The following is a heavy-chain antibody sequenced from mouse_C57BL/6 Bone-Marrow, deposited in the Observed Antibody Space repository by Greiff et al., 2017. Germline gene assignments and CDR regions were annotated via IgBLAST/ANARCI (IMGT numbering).Heavy chain of an antibody. J-gene: IGHJ2*01. CDR2: IYPSSGTT. V-gene: IGHV1-81*01. D-gene: IGHD2-2*01. CDR3: ARCDGYDGY. Sequence: VQLQQSGAELVRPGASVKLSCKASGYTFTSYGISWVKQRTGQGLEWIGEIYPSSGTTYYNEKFKGKATLTADKSSSTAYMQLRSLTSEDSAVYFCARCDGYDGYWGRGTTLTVSS. CDR1: GYTFTSYG.